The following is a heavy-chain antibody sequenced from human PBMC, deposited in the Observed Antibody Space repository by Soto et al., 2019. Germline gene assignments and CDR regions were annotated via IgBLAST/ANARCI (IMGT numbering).Heavy chain of an antibody. D-gene: IGHD3-10*01. Sequence: GASVKVSCKASGGTFSNYAISCVRQAPGQGLEWVGGIIPMFGTSNYAQNFQGRVSITADESTSTAYMELSSLRSEDTAVYHCARGVRTGFYGMDVWGQGTTVTVSS. J-gene: IGHJ6*02. V-gene: IGHV1-69*13. CDR2: IIPMFGTS. CDR3: ARGVRTGFYGMDV. CDR1: GGTFSNYA.